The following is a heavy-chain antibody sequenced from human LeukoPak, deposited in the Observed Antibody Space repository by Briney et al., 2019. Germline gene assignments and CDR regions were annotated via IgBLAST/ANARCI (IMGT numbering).Heavy chain of an antibody. V-gene: IGHV3-30*03. J-gene: IGHJ4*02. D-gene: IGHD3-16*02. CDR1: GFTFSSYG. CDR2: ISYDRSDR. CDR3: ARPTSYDYVWGSYRLDY. Sequence: GRSLRLSCAASGFTFSSYGMHWVRQAPGKGLEWVAVISYDRSDRYYADSVKGRFTISRDNSKNTLYLQMNSLRAEDTAVYYCARPTSYDYVWGSYRLDYWGQGTLVTVSS.